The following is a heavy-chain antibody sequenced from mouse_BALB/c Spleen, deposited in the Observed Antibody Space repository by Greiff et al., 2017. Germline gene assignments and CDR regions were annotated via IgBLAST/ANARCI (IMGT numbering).Heavy chain of an antibody. CDR1: GFTFSDYY. J-gene: IGHJ4*01. Sequence: EVKLVESGGGLVKPGGSLKLSCAASGFTFSDYYMYWVRQTPEKRLEWVATISDGGSYTYYPDSVKGRFTISRDNAKNNLYLQMSSLKSEDTAMYYCAREWGITTVVATSAMDYWGQGTSVTVSS. CDR3: AREWGITTVVATSAMDY. CDR2: ISDGGSYT. D-gene: IGHD1-1*01. V-gene: IGHV5-4*02.